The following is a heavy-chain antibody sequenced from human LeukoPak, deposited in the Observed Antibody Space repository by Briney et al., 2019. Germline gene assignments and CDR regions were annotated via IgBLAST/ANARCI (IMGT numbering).Heavy chain of an antibody. V-gene: IGHV4-4*07. CDR1: GGPISNYY. CDR3: ARQGVATAIDY. CDR2: ISASGNT. J-gene: IGHJ4*02. Sequence: SETLSLTCTVSGGPISNYYWSCLRQPAGKGLEWIGRISASGNTNYNPSLKSRVTMSVDTSMNLFALKLSSVTAADTAVYYCARQGVATAIDYWGQGTLVTVSS. D-gene: IGHD2-21*02.